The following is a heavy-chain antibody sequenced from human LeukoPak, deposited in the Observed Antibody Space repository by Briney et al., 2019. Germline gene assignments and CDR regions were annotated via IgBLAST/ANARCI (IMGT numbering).Heavy chain of an antibody. J-gene: IGHJ6*03. V-gene: IGHV3-21*01. CDR1: GFTFSSYA. D-gene: IGHD1-20*01. Sequence: GGSLRLSCAASGFTFSSYAMSWVRQAPGKGLEWVSSISSSSSYIYYADSVKGRFTISRDNAKNSLYLQMNSLRAEDTAVYYCARDNWNYYDYYYMDVWGKGTTVTVSS. CDR2: ISSSSSYI. CDR3: ARDNWNYYDYYYMDV.